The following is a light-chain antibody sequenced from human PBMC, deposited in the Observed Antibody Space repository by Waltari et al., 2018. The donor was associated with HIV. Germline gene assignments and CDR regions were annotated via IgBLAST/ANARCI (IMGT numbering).Light chain of an antibody. CDR1: RSVLSISNDRNY. CDR2: WAS. Sequence: DIVMTQSPDSLVVSLDERATIHCKSTRSVLSISNDRNYLAWYPQKSGQPPRLLIYWASSRESGVPARFSGSGSRTDFTLTINSLQAEDVAVYYCQQYYTTPLTFGGGTKVEIK. CDR3: QQYYTTPLT. J-gene: IGKJ4*01. V-gene: IGKV4-1*01.